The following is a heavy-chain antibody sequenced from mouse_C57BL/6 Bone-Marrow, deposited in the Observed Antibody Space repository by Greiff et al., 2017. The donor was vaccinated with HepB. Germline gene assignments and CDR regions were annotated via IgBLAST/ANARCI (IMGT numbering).Heavy chain of an antibody. J-gene: IGHJ1*03. Sequence: QVQLQQSGAELAKPGASVKLSCKASGYTFTSYWMHWVKQRPGQGLEWIGYINPSSGYTKYNQKFKDKATLTADNSSSTAYMQLSSLTYEDSAVYYCASTIYDGYGKYFDVWGTGTTVTVSS. CDR1: GYTFTSYW. CDR3: ASTIYDGYGKYFDV. D-gene: IGHD2-3*01. V-gene: IGHV1-7*01. CDR2: INPSSGYT.